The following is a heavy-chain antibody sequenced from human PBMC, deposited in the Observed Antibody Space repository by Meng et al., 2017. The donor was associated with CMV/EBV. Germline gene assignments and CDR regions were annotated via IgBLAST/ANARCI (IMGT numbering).Heavy chain of an antibody. CDR3: ASDQPSAYDSSGYYHY. CDR2: IKQDGSEK. D-gene: IGHD3-22*01. J-gene: IGHJ4*02. Sequence: GGSLRLSCAACGLTFSSYDMHWVRQAPGKGLEWVANIKQDGSEKYYVDSVKGRFTISRDNAKNSLYLQMNSLRAEDTAVYYCASDQPSAYDSSGYYHYWGQGTLVTVSS. V-gene: IGHV3-7*01. CDR1: GLTFSSYD.